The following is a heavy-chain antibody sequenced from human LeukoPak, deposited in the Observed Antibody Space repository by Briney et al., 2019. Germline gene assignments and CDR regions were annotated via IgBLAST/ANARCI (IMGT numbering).Heavy chain of an antibody. CDR2: MNPNSGST. Sequence: ASVKVSCKASGYTFTSYDINWVRQATGQGLEWMGWMNPNSGSTGYAQKFQGRVTMTRNTSISTAYMELSSLRSEDTAVYYCARVATMVRGVSPGYWGQGTLVTVSS. J-gene: IGHJ4*02. CDR3: ARVATMVRGVSPGY. CDR1: GYTFTSYD. V-gene: IGHV1-8*02. D-gene: IGHD3-10*01.